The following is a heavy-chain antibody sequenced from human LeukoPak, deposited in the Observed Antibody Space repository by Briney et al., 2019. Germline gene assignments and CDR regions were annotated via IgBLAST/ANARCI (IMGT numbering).Heavy chain of an antibody. Sequence: QPGRSLRLSCTASGFTFGDYAMSWFRQAPGKGLEWVGFIRSKAYGGTTEYAASVKGRFTISRDDSKSIAYLQMNSLKTEDTAVYYCTRDNFMVRGVIFSDYWGQGTLVTVSS. CDR1: GFTFGDYA. D-gene: IGHD3-10*01. V-gene: IGHV3-49*03. CDR3: TRDNFMVRGVIFSDY. J-gene: IGHJ4*02. CDR2: IRSKAYGGTT.